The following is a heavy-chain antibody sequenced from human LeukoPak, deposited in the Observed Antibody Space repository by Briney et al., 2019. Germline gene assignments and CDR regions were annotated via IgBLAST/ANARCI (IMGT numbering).Heavy chain of an antibody. CDR3: ARGGNYDSYYYYGMDV. CDR1: GYTFTSYD. J-gene: IGHJ6*02. D-gene: IGHD4-11*01. CDR2: MNPNSGNT. Sequence: ASVKVSCKASGYTFTSYDINWVRQATGQGLGWMGWMNPNSGNTGYAQKFQGRVTMTRNTSISTAYMELSSLRSEDTAVYYCARGGNYDSYYYYGMDVWGQGTTVTVSS. V-gene: IGHV1-8*01.